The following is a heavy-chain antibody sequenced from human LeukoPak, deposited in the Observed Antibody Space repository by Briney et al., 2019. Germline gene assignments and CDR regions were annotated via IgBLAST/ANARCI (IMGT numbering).Heavy chain of an antibody. CDR1: GFTFSNAW. J-gene: IGHJ4*02. D-gene: IGHD5-18*01. V-gene: IGHV3-15*01. Sequence: GGSLRLSCAASGFTFSNAWMSWVRQAPGRGLEWVGRIKSKTDGGTTDYAAPVKGRFTISRDDSKNTLYLQMNSLKTEDTAVYYCTTSWIRLWLRALGGFFDYWGQGTLVTVSS. CDR3: TTSWIRLWLRALGGFFDY. CDR2: IKSKTDGGTT.